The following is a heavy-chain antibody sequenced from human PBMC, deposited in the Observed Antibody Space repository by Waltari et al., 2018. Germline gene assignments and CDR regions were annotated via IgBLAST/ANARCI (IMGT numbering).Heavy chain of an antibody. CDR1: GGSFSSFW. V-gene: IGHV4-59*12. CDR2: INGNSGST. D-gene: IGHD1-26*01. CDR3: ARDWGSGKDYFDY. Sequence: QVQLQESGPGLVKPSETLSLTCAVSGGSFSSFWWSWIRQPPGKGLEWIGEINGNSGSTNYNPSLKSRVTISKDASKNQFSLKLSSVTAADTAVYYCARDWGSGKDYFDYWGQGVLVAVSS. J-gene: IGHJ4*02.